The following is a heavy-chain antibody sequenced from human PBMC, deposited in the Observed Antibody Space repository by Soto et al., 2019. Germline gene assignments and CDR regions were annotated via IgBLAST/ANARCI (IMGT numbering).Heavy chain of an antibody. CDR2: MNPNSGNT. J-gene: IGHJ5*02. CDR1: GYTFTGYY. V-gene: IGHV1-8*02. CDR3: ARGWGRTRYNWFDP. Sequence: QVQLVQSGAEVKKPGASVKVSCKASGYTFTGYYMHWVRQAPGQGLEWMGWMNPNSGNTGYAQKFQGRVTMTRNTSISTAYMELSSLRSEDTAVYYCARGWGRTRYNWFDPWGQGTLVTVSS. D-gene: IGHD7-27*01.